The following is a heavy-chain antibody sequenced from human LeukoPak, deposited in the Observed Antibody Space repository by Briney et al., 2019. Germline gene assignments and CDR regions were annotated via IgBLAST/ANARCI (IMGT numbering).Heavy chain of an antibody. V-gene: IGHV3-30*03. J-gene: IGHJ6*02. CDR3: ARDPPKYYGMDV. Sequence: GGSLRLSCAASGFTFSSYGMHWVRQAPGKGLEWVAVISYDGSNKYYADSVKGRFTISRDNSKNTLYLQMNSLRAEDTAVYYCARDPPKYYGMDVWGQGTTVTVSS. CDR1: GFTFSSYG. CDR2: ISYDGSNK.